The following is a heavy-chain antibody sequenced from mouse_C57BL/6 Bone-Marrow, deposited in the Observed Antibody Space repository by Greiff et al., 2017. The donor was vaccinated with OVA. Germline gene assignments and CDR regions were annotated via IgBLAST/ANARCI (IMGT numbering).Heavy chain of an antibody. D-gene: IGHD1-1*01. CDR2: IYPGDGDT. CDR3: ARKYYDSRWYLDV. Sequence: QVQLQQSGPELVKPGASVKISCKASGYAFSSSWMNWVKQRPGQGLEWIGRIYPGDGDTNYNGKFKGKATLTADKSSSTAYMQLSSLTSEDSAVYFCARKYYDSRWYLDVWGTGTTVTVSS. V-gene: IGHV1-82*01. CDR1: GYAFSSSW. J-gene: IGHJ1*03.